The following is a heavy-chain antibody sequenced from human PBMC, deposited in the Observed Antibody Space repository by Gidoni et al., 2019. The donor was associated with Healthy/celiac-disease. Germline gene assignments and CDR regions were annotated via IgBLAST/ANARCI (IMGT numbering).Heavy chain of an antibody. D-gene: IGHD6-25*01. J-gene: IGHJ4*02. CDR3: AKDRLSATTKLYYFDY. V-gene: IGHV3-30*18. Sequence: QVQLVESGGGVVQTGRSLRLACAAAGFRFSSHGMHWVRQAPGKGLEWVAVISYDGSNKYYADSVKGRFTISRDNSKNTLYLQMNSLRAEDTAVYYCAKDRLSATTKLYYFDYWGQGTLVTVSS. CDR1: GFRFSSHG. CDR2: ISYDGSNK.